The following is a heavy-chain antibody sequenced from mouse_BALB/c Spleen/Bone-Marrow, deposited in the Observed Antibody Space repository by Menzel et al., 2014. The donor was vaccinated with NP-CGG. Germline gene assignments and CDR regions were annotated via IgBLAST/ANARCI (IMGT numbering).Heavy chain of an antibody. CDR1: GYNFTSYW. CDR3: AREYYGSSGYFDV. J-gene: IGHJ1*01. CDR2: INPSTGYT. Sequence: QVQLKESGAELAKPGGSGKMSCKASGYNFTSYWMHWVKQRPGQGLEWIGYINPSTGYTEYNQKFKDKATLTADKSSSTAYMQLSSLTSEDSAVYYCAREYYGSSGYFDVWGAGTTVTVSS. V-gene: IGHV1-7*01. D-gene: IGHD1-1*01.